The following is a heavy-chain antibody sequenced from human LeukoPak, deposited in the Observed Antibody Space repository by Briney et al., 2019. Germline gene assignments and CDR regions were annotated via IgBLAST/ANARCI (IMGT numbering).Heavy chain of an antibody. D-gene: IGHD6-13*01. CDR3: ARCEAYSSSWYSRISNVFPHKNWFDP. CDR1: GFTFSSYA. Sequence: GGSLRLSCAASGFTFSSYAMHWVRQAPGKGLEWVAVISYDGSNKYYADSVKGRFTISRDNSKNTLHLQMNSLRAEDTAVYYCARCEAYSSSWYSRISNVFPHKNWFDPWGQGTLVTVSS. CDR2: ISYDGSNK. J-gene: IGHJ5*02. V-gene: IGHV3-30*04.